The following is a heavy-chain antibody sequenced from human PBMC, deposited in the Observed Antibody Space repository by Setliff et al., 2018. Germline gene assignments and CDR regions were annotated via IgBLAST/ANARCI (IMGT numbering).Heavy chain of an antibody. V-gene: IGHV4-59*11. CDR1: GGSSSSHY. CDR3: ARGGTYRYFDY. Sequence: SETLSLTCTVSGGSSSSHYWSWIRQPPGKGLEWIGYIHYSGTTNYNPSLKSRVTLSLDTAKNQFSLELRAVTAADTALYYCARGGTYRYFDYWGQEALVTVSS. J-gene: IGHJ4*02. CDR2: IHYSGTT.